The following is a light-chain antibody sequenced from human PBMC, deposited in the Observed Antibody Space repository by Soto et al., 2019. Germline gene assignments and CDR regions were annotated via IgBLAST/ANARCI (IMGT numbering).Light chain of an antibody. J-gene: IGKJ1*01. CDR3: QQYGSSPT. V-gene: IGKV3-20*01. Sequence: EIVLTNSPGTLSLSQWEIATLSCRASQSVSSSYLAWYQQKPGQAPRLLIYGASSRATGIPDRFSGSGSGTDFTLTISRLEPEDFALYYCQQYGSSPTFGQATKVDIK. CDR1: QSVSSSY. CDR2: GAS.